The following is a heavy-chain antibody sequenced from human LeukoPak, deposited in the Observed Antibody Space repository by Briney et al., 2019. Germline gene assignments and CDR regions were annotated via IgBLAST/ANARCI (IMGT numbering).Heavy chain of an antibody. J-gene: IGHJ4*02. V-gene: IGHV4-34*01. D-gene: IGHD1-26*01. CDR3: ASSVGSTDY. CDR1: GESLSKYY. CDR2: INHRGST. Sequence: SETLSLTCAVYGESLSKYYWTWLRQSPGMGLEWIGEINHRGSTNLNPSLKSRVTLSVDTSKHQFSLKRTSVTAAEAAVYYCASSVGSTDYWGQGTLVTVSS.